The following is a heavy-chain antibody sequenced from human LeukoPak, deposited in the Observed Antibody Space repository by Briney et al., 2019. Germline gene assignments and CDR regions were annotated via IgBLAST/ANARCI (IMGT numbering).Heavy chain of an antibody. J-gene: IGHJ4*02. Sequence: GGSLRLSCSASGFTFSSYAMHWVRQAPGKGPEFVSAISSNGGSTYYADSVKGRFTISRDNSKNTLYLQMSSLRAEDTAVYYCVKPYSSSWFAEDYWGQGTLVTVSS. CDR1: GFTFSSYA. CDR2: ISSNGGST. V-gene: IGHV3-64D*06. D-gene: IGHD6-13*01. CDR3: VKPYSSSWFAEDY.